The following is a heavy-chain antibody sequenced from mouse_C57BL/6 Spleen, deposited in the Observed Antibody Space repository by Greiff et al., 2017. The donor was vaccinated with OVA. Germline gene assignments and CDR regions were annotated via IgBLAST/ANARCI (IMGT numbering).Heavy chain of an antibody. V-gene: IGHV3-6*01. CDR2: ISYDGSN. Sequence: EVKLVESGPGLVKPSQSLSLTCSVTGYSITSGYYWNWIRQFPGNKLEWMGYISYDGSNNYNPSLKNRISITRDTSKNQFFLKLNSVTIEDTATYYCASELGRDFDYWGQGTTLTVSS. J-gene: IGHJ2*01. D-gene: IGHD4-1*01. CDR1: GYSITSGYY. CDR3: ASELGRDFDY.